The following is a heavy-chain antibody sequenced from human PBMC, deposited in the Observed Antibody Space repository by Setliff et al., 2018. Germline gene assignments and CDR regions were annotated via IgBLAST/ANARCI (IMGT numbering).Heavy chain of an antibody. D-gene: IGHD6-6*01. CDR2: IYYSGST. CDR3: ARGEYTSLPSGVYYHMDV. CDR1: GGSISSYY. J-gene: IGHJ6*03. V-gene: IGHV4-59*01. Sequence: KPSETLSLTCTVSGGSISSYYWSWIRQPPGKGLEWIGYIYYSGSTNYNPSLKSRVTISVDTSKNQFSLKLSSVTAADTAVYYCARGEYTSLPSGVYYHMDVWGKGTTVTVSS.